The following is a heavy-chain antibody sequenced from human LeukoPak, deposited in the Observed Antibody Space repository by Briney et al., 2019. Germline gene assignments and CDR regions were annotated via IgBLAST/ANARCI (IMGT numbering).Heavy chain of an antibody. D-gene: IGHD3-3*01. CDR3: ARDWALYDFWSGPFGY. CDR2: IWYDGSNK. J-gene: IGHJ4*02. V-gene: IGHV3-33*01. Sequence: GRSLRLSCAASGFTFSSYGMHWVRQAPGKGLEWVAVIWYDGSNKYYADSVKGRFTISRDNSKNTLYLQMNSLRAEDTAVYYCARDWALYDFWSGPFGYWGQGTLVTVSS. CDR1: GFTFSSYG.